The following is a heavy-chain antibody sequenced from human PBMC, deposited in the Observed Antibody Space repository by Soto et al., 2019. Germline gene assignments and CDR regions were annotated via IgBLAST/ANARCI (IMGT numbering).Heavy chain of an antibody. CDR2: IFYGGGTGVT. V-gene: IGHV4-39*01. D-gene: IGHD4-17*01. CDR3: ARRGGGDSLFDS. CDR1: VDSFSTSNYY. Sequence: PSETLSVTCTVSVDSFSTSNYYWGWIRQPPGKGLEWIGNIFYGGGTGVTYYNPSLKSRVIISVDTSKNQFSLKLRSITAADTAFYFCARRGGGDSLFDSWGQGKLVTVSS. J-gene: IGHJ4*02.